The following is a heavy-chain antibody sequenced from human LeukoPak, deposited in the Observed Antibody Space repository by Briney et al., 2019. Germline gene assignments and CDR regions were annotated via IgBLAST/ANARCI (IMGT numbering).Heavy chain of an antibody. J-gene: IGHJ6*03. Sequence: ASVKVSCKASGYTFTGYYMHWVRQAPGQGLEWMGCINPNSGGTNYAQKFQGRVTMTRDTSISTAYMELSRLRSDDTAVYYCASDLGYCSGGSCYYYYMDVWGKGTTVTVSS. CDR3: ASDLGYCSGGSCYYYYMDV. CDR2: INPNSGGT. D-gene: IGHD2-15*01. V-gene: IGHV1-2*02. CDR1: GYTFTGYY.